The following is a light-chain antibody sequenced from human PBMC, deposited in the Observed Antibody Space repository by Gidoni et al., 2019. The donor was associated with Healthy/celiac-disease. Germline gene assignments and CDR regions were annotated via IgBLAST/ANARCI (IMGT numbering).Light chain of an antibody. CDR3: QQYNSYPYT. Sequence: DIQMTQSPSTLSASVGDRVTITCRASQSISSWLAWYQQKPGKAPKLLIYKASSLESEFPSVFSGGGSGAEFTLTISSLQPDDFATYYYQQYNSYPYTFGQGTKLEIK. CDR2: KAS. J-gene: IGKJ2*01. CDR1: QSISSW. V-gene: IGKV1-5*03.